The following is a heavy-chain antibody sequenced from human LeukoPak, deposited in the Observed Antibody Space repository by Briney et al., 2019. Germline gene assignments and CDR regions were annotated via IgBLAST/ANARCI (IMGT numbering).Heavy chain of an antibody. CDR1: GSCFTSYW. V-gene: IGHV5-51*01. CDR3: ARLGGSGSYYNWGDWFDP. D-gene: IGHD3-10*01. J-gene: IGHJ5*02. Sequence: GASLEISYKGSGSCFTSYWISWVRQMPGKGLGWMGIIYPGDSDTSYSPSFQGQVTISADKSISTAYLQWSSLKASDTAMYYCARLGGSGSYYNWGDWFDPWGQGTLVTVSS. CDR2: IYPGDSDT.